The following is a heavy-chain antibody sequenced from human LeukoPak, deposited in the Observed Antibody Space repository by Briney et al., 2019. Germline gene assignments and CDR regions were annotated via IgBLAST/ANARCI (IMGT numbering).Heavy chain of an antibody. CDR1: GFTFSSYA. V-gene: IGHV3-64*01. D-gene: IGHD3-10*01. CDR2: ISSNGGST. CDR3: ARAGGSLEEVGVHFDY. Sequence: GGSLRLSCAASGFTFSSYAMHWVRQAPGKGLEYVSAISSNGGSTYYANSVKGRFTISRDNSKNTLYLQMGSLRAEDMAVYYCARAGGSLEEVGVHFDYWGQGTLVTVSS. J-gene: IGHJ4*02.